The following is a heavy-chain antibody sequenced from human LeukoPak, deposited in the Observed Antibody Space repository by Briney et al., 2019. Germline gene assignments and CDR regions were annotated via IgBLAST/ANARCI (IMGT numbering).Heavy chain of an antibody. CDR3: GVVQSPIDY. J-gene: IGHJ4*02. Sequence: GGSLRLSCAASGFTFSDYYMSWIRQAPGKGLEWVSYISSSGSTIYYADSVKGRFTISRDNSKNTLYLQMNSLRAEDTAVYYCGVVQSPIDYWGQGTLVTVSS. CDR2: ISSSGSTI. V-gene: IGHV3-11*01. CDR1: GFTFSDYY. D-gene: IGHD3-3*01.